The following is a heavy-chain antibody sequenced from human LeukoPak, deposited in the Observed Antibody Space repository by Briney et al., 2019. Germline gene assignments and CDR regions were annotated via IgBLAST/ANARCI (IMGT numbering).Heavy chain of an antibody. Sequence: SETLSLTCTVSGGSISSYYWSWIRQPPGKGLEWIGYIYYSGSTNYNPSLKSRVTISVDTSKNQFSLKLSSVTAADTAVYYCARTPEGGYTYDYFYYYYMDVWGKGTTVTISS. CDR2: IYYSGST. V-gene: IGHV4-59*01. CDR1: GGSISSYY. CDR3: ARTPEGGYTYDYFYYYYMDV. D-gene: IGHD5-18*01. J-gene: IGHJ6*03.